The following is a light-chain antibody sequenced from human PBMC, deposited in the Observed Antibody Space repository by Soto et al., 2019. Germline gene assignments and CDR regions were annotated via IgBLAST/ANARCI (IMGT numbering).Light chain of an antibody. CDR2: GAS. Sequence: EIALTQSPGTLSLSPGERATLSCRASQSVTSNYLAWYQQKPGQAPRLLMFGASIRDTGIPDRFSGSGSGTDFTLTISRLEPEDFAVYYCQQYGSSPGTFGQGTK. CDR3: QQYGSSPGT. V-gene: IGKV3-20*01. J-gene: IGKJ1*01. CDR1: QSVTSNY.